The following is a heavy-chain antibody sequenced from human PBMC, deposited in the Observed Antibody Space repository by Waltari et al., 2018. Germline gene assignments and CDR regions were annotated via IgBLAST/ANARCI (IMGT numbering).Heavy chain of an antibody. J-gene: IGHJ5*02. CDR1: GGSISSGNW. CDR3: ARDRGLRGGYDS. V-gene: IGHV4-4*02. D-gene: IGHD5-12*01. CDR2: IYHSGST. Sequence: QVQLQESGPGLVKPSGTLSLTCVVYGGSISSGNWWSWVRQPPGKGLEWIGEIYHSGSTNYNPSLKRRLSISLDKSKNQFSLNLSSVTAADTAVYYCARDRGLRGGYDSWGQGTLVTVSS.